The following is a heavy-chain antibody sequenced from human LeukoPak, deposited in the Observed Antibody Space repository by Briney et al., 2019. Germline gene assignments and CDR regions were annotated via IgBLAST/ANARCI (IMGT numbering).Heavy chain of an antibody. CDR2: ISSSGETI. CDR1: GFNFRDYS. CDR3: AARFDY. Sequence: PGGSLRLSCAASGFNFRDYSINWVRQAPGKGLEWVSYISSSGETIEYADSVKGRVTISRDNTKNSVYLQMNSLRAEDTAIYYCAARFDYWGQGTLVTVSS. J-gene: IGHJ4*02. V-gene: IGHV3-48*04.